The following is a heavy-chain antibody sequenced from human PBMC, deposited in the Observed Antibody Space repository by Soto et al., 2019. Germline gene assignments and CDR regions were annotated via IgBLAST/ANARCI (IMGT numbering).Heavy chain of an antibody. J-gene: IGHJ3*02. Sequence: GASVKVSCKASGYTFTSYAMHWVRQAPGQRLEWMGWINAGNGNTKYSQKFRGRVTITRDTSASTAYMELSSLRSEDTAVYYCARDQGWFGELDAFDIWGQGTMVTVSS. CDR1: GYTFTSYA. CDR2: INAGNGNT. CDR3: ARDQGWFGELDAFDI. V-gene: IGHV1-3*01. D-gene: IGHD3-10*01.